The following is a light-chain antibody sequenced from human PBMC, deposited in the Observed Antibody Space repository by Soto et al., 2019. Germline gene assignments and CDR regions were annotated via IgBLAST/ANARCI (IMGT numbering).Light chain of an antibody. CDR1: QSVGNSH. CDR3: QQYGNSPPGT. J-gene: IGKJ5*01. V-gene: IGKV3-20*01. Sequence: ETMLTQSPGTPYFSTRERATLSCRASQSVGNSHVALYQHRRCPPPRLLIYGASNRATGIPDRFSGSGSGADFTLTISSLAPEDFAVYFCQQYGNSPPGTFGQGTRLAVK. CDR2: GAS.